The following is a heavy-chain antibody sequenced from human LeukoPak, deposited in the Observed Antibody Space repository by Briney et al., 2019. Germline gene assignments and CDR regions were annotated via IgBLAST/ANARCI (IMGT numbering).Heavy chain of an antibody. CDR1: GYTFSACN. D-gene: IGHD3-22*01. CDR3: GRTWIEVWTPDFDY. J-gene: IGHJ4*02. V-gene: IGHV1-2*06. CDR2: INCNSGDT. Sequence: ASVKVSCKASGYTFSACNIHWVRQAPGHGLEWMGRINCNSGDTKYAQKFQGRVTMTRDTSMSTVYMELSGLRSDDTAVFFCGRTWIEVWTPDFDYWGQGTLVTVSS.